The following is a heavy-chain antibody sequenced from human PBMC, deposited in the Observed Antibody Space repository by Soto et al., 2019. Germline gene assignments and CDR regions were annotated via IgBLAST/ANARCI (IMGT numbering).Heavy chain of an antibody. V-gene: IGHV3-21*01. Sequence: GGSLRLSCAASGFTFSSYSMNWVRQAPGKGLEWVSSISSSSSYIYYADSVKGRFTISRDNAKNSLYLQMNSLRAEGTAVYYCARAPSNSIVATLYFDYWGQGTLVTVSS. D-gene: IGHD5-12*01. J-gene: IGHJ4*02. CDR3: ARAPSNSIVATLYFDY. CDR1: GFTFSSYS. CDR2: ISSSSSYI.